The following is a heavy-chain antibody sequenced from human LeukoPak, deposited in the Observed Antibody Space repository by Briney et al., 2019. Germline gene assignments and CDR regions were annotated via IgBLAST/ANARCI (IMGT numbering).Heavy chain of an antibody. CDR1: GGTFSSYV. V-gene: IGHV1-69*05. CDR3: ARGGRSIFGVADY. CDR2: IIPIFGTA. J-gene: IGHJ4*02. D-gene: IGHD3-3*01. Sequence: VKVSCKASGGTFSSYVISWVRQAPGQGLEWMGGIIPIFGTANYAQKFQGRVTMTRDTSISTAYMELSRVRSDDTAVYYCARGGRSIFGVADYWGQGTLVTVSS.